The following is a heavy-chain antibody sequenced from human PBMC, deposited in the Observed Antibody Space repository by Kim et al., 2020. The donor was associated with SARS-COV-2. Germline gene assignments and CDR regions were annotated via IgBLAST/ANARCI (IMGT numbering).Heavy chain of an antibody. D-gene: IGHD2-2*01. CDR3: AKERTYSYHFDF. J-gene: IGHJ4*02. V-gene: IGHV3-30*18. Sequence: GGSLRLSCAASGFRFGTFGMHWVRQAPGKGLEWVALISNDGINKDYADSVKGRFTISRDNSGKTLYLQMNSLRTDDTAVYYCAKERTYSYHFDFWGQGALVTVSS. CDR2: ISNDGINK. CDR1: GFRFGTFG.